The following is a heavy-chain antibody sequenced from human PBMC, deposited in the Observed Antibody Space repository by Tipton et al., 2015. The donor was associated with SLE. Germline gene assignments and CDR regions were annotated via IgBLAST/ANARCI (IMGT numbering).Heavy chain of an antibody. CDR1: GGSFSGYY. J-gene: IGHJ4*02. D-gene: IGHD6-19*01. Sequence: TLSLTCAVYGGSFSGYYWSWIRQPPGKGLEWIGEINHSGSTNYNPSLKSRVTISVDTSKNQFSLKLSSVTAPDTAVYYCARDIAVAGPVDYWGQGTLVTVSS. CDR3: ARDIAVAGPVDY. V-gene: IGHV4-34*01. CDR2: INHSGST.